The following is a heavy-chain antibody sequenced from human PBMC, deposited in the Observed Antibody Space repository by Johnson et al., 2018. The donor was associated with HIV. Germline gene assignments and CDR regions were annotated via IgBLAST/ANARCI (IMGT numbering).Heavy chain of an antibody. V-gene: IGHV3-30*18. D-gene: IGHD3-10*01. Sequence: QVQLVESGGGVVQSGRSLRLSCAASGFAFSRFAMHWVRQVPDKGLEWVAVISYDGTNQYHADSLKGRFTISRDYSKNTLYLQMNSLRAEDTALYYCAKSTQATIARESGPYGAFDSWGQGTMVTVSS. CDR3: AKSTQATIARESGPYGAFDS. CDR2: ISYDGTNQ. J-gene: IGHJ3*02. CDR1: GFAFSRFA.